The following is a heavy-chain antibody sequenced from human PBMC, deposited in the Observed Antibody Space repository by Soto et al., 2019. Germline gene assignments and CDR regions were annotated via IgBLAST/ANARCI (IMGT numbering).Heavy chain of an antibody. Sequence: QVQLVQSGAEVKKPGSSVKVSCTASGGTFSSYTITWVRQAPGQGLEWMGRIIPILGIANYAQKFQGRVTITAEKSTSTAYMELSSLRSEDTAVYYCARDSQTGYSGYDYRVQPNDYWGQGTLVTVSS. J-gene: IGHJ4*02. V-gene: IGHV1-69*08. D-gene: IGHD5-12*01. CDR3: ARDSQTGYSGYDYRVQPNDY. CDR1: GGTFSSYT. CDR2: IIPILGIA.